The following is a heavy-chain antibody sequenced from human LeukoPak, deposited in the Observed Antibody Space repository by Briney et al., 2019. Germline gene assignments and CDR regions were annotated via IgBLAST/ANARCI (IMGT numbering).Heavy chain of an antibody. J-gene: IGHJ5*02. CDR1: GGSISSYY. CDR3: ARDLIDYGDYDRPSNWFDP. D-gene: IGHD4-17*01. CDR2: IYYSGST. V-gene: IGHV4-59*12. Sequence: KTSETLSLTCTVSGGSISSYYWSWIRQPPGKGLEWIGYIYYSGSTNYNPSLKSRVTISVDTSKNQFSLKLSSVTAADTAVYYCARDLIDYGDYDRPSNWFDPWGQGTLVTVSS.